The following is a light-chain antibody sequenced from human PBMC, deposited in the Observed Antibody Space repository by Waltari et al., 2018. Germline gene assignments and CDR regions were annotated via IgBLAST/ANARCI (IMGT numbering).Light chain of an antibody. CDR1: QSVFSAY. Sequence: EIVLTQSPGTLSLSPGDRATLSCRASQSVFSAYLAWYQQKPGQAPRLLIYGASRRATGIPARFSGSGSGTDFTLTISSLEPEDFAVYYCQHRDHWPPDATFGPETKVDI. CDR2: GAS. V-gene: IGKV3D-20*02. J-gene: IGKJ3*01. CDR3: QHRDHWPPDAT.